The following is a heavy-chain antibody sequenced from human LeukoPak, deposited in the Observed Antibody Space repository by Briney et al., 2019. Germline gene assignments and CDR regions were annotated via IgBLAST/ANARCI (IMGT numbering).Heavy chain of an antibody. Sequence: SETLSLTCTVSGGSISSYYWSWIRQPPGKGLEWIGYIYCSGSTNYNPSLKSRVTISVDTSKNQFSPKLSSVTAADTAVYYCARDSSGWSFYFDYWGQGTLVTVSS. J-gene: IGHJ4*02. CDR2: IYCSGST. D-gene: IGHD6-19*01. CDR1: GGSISSYY. CDR3: ARDSSGWSFYFDY. V-gene: IGHV4-59*01.